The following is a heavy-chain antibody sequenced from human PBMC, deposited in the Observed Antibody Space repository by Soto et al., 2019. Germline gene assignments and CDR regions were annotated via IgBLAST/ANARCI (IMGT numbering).Heavy chain of an antibody. V-gene: IGHV1-2*02. D-gene: IGHD3-9*01. CDR2: INPHSGDA. CDR3: ARESLTGYYFFAY. J-gene: IGHJ4*01. Sequence: ASVKVSCKASGYTFTNYYIHWVRQAPGQGLEWMGWINPHSGDAIYAQRFQGRVTMTRDTSISTAYMELTRLTSDDTAMYYCARESLTGYYFFAYWGQGTLVTVSS. CDR1: GYTFTNYY.